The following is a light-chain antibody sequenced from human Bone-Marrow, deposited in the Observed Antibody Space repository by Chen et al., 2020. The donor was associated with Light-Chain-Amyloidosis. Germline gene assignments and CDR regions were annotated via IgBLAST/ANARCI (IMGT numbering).Light chain of an antibody. CDR2: SDT. CDR1: DLPTKY. J-gene: IGLJ2*01. CDR3: QSADSSGTYEVI. Sequence: SYELTQPPSVSVSPGQTARITCSGDDLPTKYAYWYQQKPGQAPVLVIHSDTERPSGIAERFSSSSSGTTATLTISGVQAEDEPDYHCQSADSSGTYEVIFGGGTKLTVL. V-gene: IGLV3-25*03.